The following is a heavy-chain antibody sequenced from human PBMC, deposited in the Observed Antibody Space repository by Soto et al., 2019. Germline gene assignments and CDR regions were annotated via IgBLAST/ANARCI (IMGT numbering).Heavy chain of an antibody. D-gene: IGHD1-26*01. CDR2: IDPSDSYT. V-gene: IGHV5-10-1*01. CDR3: AKDMGYSGSYLPIDC. J-gene: IGHJ4*02. CDR1: GYSFTSYW. Sequence: GESLKISCKGSGYSFTSYWISWVRQMPGKGLEWMGRIDPSDSYTNYSPSFQGHVTISADKSISTAYLQMNSLRAEDTALYYCAKDMGYSGSYLPIDCWGQGTLVTVSS.